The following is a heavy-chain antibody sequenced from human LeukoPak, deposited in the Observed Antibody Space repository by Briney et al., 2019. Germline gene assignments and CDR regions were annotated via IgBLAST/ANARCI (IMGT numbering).Heavy chain of an antibody. J-gene: IGHJ4*02. V-gene: IGHV1-24*01. Sequence: ASVKVSCKVSGYTLTELSMHWVRQAPGKGLEWMGGFDPEDGETIYAQKFQGRVTMTEDTSTDTAYMELSSLRSEDTAVYYCATAGLPPGIAVAEYFDYWGQGTLVTVSS. CDR2: FDPEDGET. D-gene: IGHD6-19*01. CDR3: ATAGLPPGIAVAEYFDY. CDR1: GYTLTELS.